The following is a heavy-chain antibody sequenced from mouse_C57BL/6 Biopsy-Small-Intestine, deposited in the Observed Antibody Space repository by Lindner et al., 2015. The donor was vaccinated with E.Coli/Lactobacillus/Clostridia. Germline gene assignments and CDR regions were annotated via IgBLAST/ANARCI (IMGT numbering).Heavy chain of an antibody. Sequence: VQLQESGGGLVRPKGSLKLSCAASGFTFNTYAMHWVRQAPGKGLEWVARIRSKSSNYATYYADSVKDRFTISRDDSQSMLYLQMNNLKTEDTAMYYCVRDRAGTGYFDVWGTGTTVTVSS. CDR2: IRSKSSNYAT. CDR3: VRDRAGTGYFDV. D-gene: IGHD3-1*01. J-gene: IGHJ1*03. V-gene: IGHV10-3*01. CDR1: GFTFNTYA.